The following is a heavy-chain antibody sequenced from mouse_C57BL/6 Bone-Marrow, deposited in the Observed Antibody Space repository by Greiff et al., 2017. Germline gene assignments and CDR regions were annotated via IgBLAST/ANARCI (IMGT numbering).Heavy chain of an antibody. CDR3: ARRRLRVDY. Sequence: QVQLQQPGAELVKPGASVKLSCKASGYTFTSYWMHWVKQRPGHGLEWIGMINPNSGSTNYNEKFKSKATLTVDKSSSTAYMRLSSLTSDDSAVYYCARRRLRVDYWGQGTTLTVSS. J-gene: IGHJ2*01. CDR2: INPNSGST. V-gene: IGHV1-64*01. CDR1: GYTFTSYW. D-gene: IGHD2-4*01.